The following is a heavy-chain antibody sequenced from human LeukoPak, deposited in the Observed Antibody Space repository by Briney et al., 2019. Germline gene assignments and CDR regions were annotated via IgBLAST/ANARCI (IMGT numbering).Heavy chain of an antibody. J-gene: IGHJ6*02. CDR1: GFTFSSYS. Sequence: GGSLRLSCVASGFTFSSYSMDWVRQAPGKGLEWVSSISSSSSYIYYADSVKGRFTISRDNAKNSLYLQMNSLRAEDTAVYYCARSVLRFLEWSPMDVWGQGTTVTVSS. CDR2: ISSSSSYI. D-gene: IGHD3-3*01. CDR3: ARSVLRFLEWSPMDV. V-gene: IGHV3-21*01.